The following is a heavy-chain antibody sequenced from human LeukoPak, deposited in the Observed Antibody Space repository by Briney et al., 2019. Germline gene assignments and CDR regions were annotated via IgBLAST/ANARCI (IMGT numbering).Heavy chain of an antibody. CDR2: IIPIFGTA. Sequence: SVKVSCKASGGTFSSYAISWVRQAPGQGLEWMGGIIPIFGTANYAQTFQGRVTITADESTSTAYMELSSLRSEDTAVYYCARDQPNDSSGYYYGSLDYWGQGTLVTVSS. CDR3: ARDQPNDSSGYYYGSLDY. J-gene: IGHJ4*02. D-gene: IGHD3-22*01. CDR1: GGTFSSYA. V-gene: IGHV1-69*13.